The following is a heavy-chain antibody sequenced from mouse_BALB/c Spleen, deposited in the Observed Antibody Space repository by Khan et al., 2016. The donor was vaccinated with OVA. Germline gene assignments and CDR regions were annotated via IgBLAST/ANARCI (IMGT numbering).Heavy chain of an antibody. V-gene: IGHV2-9*02. CDR1: GFSLSNYG. Sequence: VKLEVSGPGLVAPSQTLSITCTVSGFSLSNYGIHWVRQSPGKGLEWLGVIWAGGSTNHNSALMSRLSISKDNSKSQVFLKMNSLQTDDTAMYYGARAFYNGAWFAYWGQGTLVTVSA. CDR2: IWAGGST. D-gene: IGHD1-3*01. CDR3: ARAFYNGAWFAY. J-gene: IGHJ3*01.